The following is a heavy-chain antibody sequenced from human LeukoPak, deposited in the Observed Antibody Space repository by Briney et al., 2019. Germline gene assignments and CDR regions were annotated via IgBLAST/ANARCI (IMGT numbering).Heavy chain of an antibody. J-gene: IGHJ3*02. V-gene: IGHV4-31*11. D-gene: IGHD3-22*01. CDR1: GGSFSGYY. Sequence: KPSETLSLTCAVYGGSFSGYYWSWIRQHPGKGLEWIGYIYYSGSTYYNPSLKSRVTISVDTSKNQFSLKLSSVTAADTAVYYCASRGDSSYAFDIWGQGTMVTVSS. CDR2: IYYSGST. CDR3: ASRGDSSYAFDI.